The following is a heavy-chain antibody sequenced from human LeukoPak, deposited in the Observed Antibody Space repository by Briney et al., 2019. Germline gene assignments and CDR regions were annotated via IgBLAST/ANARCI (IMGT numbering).Heavy chain of an antibody. CDR1: GFTFSDYA. D-gene: IGHD2-2*01. Sequence: GGSLRLSCAASGFTFSDYAMSWVRQTLGLGLEWVSGISGGGGSTSYADSVKGRFAISRDNSKNTLTLHMNSLRDDDSGLYYCVKDRPLVIPAAQFDFWGQGALVIVSS. J-gene: IGHJ4*01. V-gene: IGHV3-23*01. CDR3: VKDRPLVIPAAQFDF. CDR2: ISGGGGST.